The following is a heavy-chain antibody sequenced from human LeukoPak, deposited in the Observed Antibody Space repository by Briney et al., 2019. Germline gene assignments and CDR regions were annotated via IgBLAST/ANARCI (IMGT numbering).Heavy chain of an antibody. CDR1: SGSISPYY. J-gene: IGHJ5*02. V-gene: IGHV4-59*08. CDR2: ILYSGDT. Sequence: PSETLSLTCSVSSGSISPYYWSWIQQPPGKGLEWIGYILYSGDTNYNPSLKSRVTISLDTSKKQFSLKLNSVTAADTAVYYCARHGSGVWFDPWGQGTLVTVSS. CDR3: ARHGSGVWFDP. D-gene: IGHD2-15*01.